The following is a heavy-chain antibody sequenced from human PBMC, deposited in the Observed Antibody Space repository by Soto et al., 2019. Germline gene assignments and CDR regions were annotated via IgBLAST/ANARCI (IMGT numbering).Heavy chain of an antibody. D-gene: IGHD5-18*01. CDR2: IYWDDDK. V-gene: IGHV2-5*02. Sequence: QITLKESGPPLVKPTQTLTLTCTFSGFSLSTSGVGVGWIRQPPGKALEWLALIYWDDDKRYSPSLKSRLTITKDTSKNQVVLTMTNMDPVDTATYYCAHRGYSYGYGNFDYWGQGTLVTVSS. CDR3: AHRGYSYGYGNFDY. J-gene: IGHJ4*02. CDR1: GFSLSTSGVG.